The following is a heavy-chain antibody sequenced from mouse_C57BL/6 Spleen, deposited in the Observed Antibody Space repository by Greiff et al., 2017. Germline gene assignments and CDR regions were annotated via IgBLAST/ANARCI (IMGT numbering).Heavy chain of an antibody. Sequence: VQLKQSGGGLVQPGGSLKLSCAASGFTFSDYYMYWVRQTPEKRLEWVAYISNGGGSTYYPDTVKGRFTISRDNAKNTLYLQMSRLKSEDTAMYYCARRPIYYDSYAMDYWGQGTSVTVSS. D-gene: IGHD2-4*01. J-gene: IGHJ4*01. V-gene: IGHV5-12*01. CDR3: ARRPIYYDSYAMDY. CDR2: ISNGGGST. CDR1: GFTFSDYY.